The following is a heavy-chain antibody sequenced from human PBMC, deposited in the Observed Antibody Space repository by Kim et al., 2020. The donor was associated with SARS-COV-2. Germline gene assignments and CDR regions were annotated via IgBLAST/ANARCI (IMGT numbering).Heavy chain of an antibody. CDR1: GGSLSAYF. D-gene: IGHD4-17*01. Sequence: SETLSLTCTVSGGSLSAYFWSWIRQPPGKELEWLGYIYYTGTTIYNPSLEGRLTMSIDPSKNQFSLNLHSVTIGDAAVYFCARENRLHYDFWRQGAWSPSPQ. CDR2: IYYTGTT. CDR3: ARENRLHYDF. J-gene: IGHJ4*02. V-gene: IGHV4-59*13.